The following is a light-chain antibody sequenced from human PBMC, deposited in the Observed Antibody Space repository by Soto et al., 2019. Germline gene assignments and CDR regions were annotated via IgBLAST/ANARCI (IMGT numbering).Light chain of an antibody. Sequence: ALQMTQSPSSLSASVGDRVTITCRASQDIRTELGWYQQKPGKAPKLLIYGATTLQSGVPSRVSGSGSGTDFTLTISGLQPEDFANYYCLQDYNYPWTFGQGTKVEVK. CDR1: QDIRTE. CDR3: LQDYNYPWT. V-gene: IGKV1-6*01. J-gene: IGKJ1*01. CDR2: GAT.